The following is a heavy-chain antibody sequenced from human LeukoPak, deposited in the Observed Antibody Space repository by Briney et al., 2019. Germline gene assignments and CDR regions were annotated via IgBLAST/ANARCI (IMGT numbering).Heavy chain of an antibody. J-gene: IGHJ4*02. CDR3: ARPTYYYGSGSYGSARYGGGYYFDY. CDR1: GFTFSSYE. D-gene: IGHD3-10*01. CDR2: ISSSGSTI. Sequence: PGGSLRLSCAASGFTFSSYEMNWVRQAPGKGLEWVSYISSSGSTIYYADSVKGRFTISRDNAKNSLYLQMNSLRAEDTAVYYCARPTYYYGSGSYGSARYGGGYYFDYWGQGTLVTVSS. V-gene: IGHV3-48*03.